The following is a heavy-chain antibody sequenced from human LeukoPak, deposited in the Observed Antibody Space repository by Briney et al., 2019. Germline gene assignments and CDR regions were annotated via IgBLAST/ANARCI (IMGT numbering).Heavy chain of an antibody. J-gene: IGHJ4*02. CDR1: GFTFSSYS. Sequence: GGSLRLSCAASGFTFSSYSMNWVRQAPGKGLEWVSSISSSSSYINYADSVKGRFTISRDNAKNSLYLQMNSLRAEDTAVYYCARVVVDTAMVTYYFDYWGQGTLVTVSS. D-gene: IGHD5-18*01. V-gene: IGHV3-21*01. CDR2: ISSSSSYI. CDR3: ARVVVDTAMVTYYFDY.